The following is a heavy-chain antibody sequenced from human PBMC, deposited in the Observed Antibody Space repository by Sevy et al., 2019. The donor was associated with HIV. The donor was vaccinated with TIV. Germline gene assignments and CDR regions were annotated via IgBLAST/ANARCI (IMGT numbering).Heavy chain of an antibody. Sequence: GGSLRLSCVASGFTFSSYGMHWVRQAPGKGLEWVAFIRYDGSNKYYADSVKGRFTISRDNSKNTLYLQMNSLRAEDTAVYYCAKSDSGSYALYYYYYMDVWGKGTTVTVSS. CDR2: IRYDGSNK. CDR1: GFTFSSYG. D-gene: IGHD1-26*01. V-gene: IGHV3-30*02. J-gene: IGHJ6*03. CDR3: AKSDSGSYALYYYYYMDV.